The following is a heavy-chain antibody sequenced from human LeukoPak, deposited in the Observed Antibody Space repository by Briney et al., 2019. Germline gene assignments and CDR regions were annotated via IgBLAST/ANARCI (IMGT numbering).Heavy chain of an antibody. CDR1: GGSISSGGYY. V-gene: IGHV4-31*03. D-gene: IGHD2-21*01. CDR3: ARDRFGPPYCGGNCYSRNDAFDI. CDR2: IYYSGST. Sequence: PSETLSLTCTVSGGSISSGGYYWSWIRQHPGKGLEWIGYIYYSGSTYYNPSLKSRVTISVDTSKNQFSLKLSSVTAADTAVYYCARDRFGPPYCGGNCYSRNDAFDIWGQGTMVTVSS. J-gene: IGHJ3*02.